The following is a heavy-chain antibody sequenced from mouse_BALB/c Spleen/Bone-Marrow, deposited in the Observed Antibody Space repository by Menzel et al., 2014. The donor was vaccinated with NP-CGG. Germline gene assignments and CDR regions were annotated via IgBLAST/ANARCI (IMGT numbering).Heavy chain of an antibody. CDR2: IWGDGST. J-gene: IGHJ4*01. CDR3: ARDSFLIRRALDY. Sequence: VMLVESGPGLVAPSQSLSITCTVSGFSLTGYGVSWVRQSPGKGLEWLGMIWGDGSTDYNSALKSRLSISKDNSKSQVFLKINSQQTYDATRYYCARDSFLIRRALDYWGQGTSVTGSS. D-gene: IGHD2-4*01. V-gene: IGHV2-6-7*01. CDR1: GFSLTGYG.